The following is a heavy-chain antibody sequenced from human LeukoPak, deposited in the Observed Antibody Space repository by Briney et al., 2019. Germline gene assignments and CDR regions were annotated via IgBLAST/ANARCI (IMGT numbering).Heavy chain of an antibody. CDR2: ISANNSNT. CDR1: GYTFNRYG. D-gene: IGHD4-11*01. V-gene: IGHV1-18*01. CDR3: ARGRTTFDH. J-gene: IGHJ4*02. Sequence: GASVKVSCKASGYTFNRYGISWVGQAPGQGLGWMGWISANNSNTNYAQSLQGRVTMTSDTSTSTAYMELRSLTSDDTAIYFCARGRTTFDHWGQGTLVTVSS.